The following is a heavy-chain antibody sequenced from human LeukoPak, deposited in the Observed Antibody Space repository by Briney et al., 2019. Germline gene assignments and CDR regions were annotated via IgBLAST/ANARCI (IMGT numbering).Heavy chain of an antibody. J-gene: IGHJ6*03. V-gene: IGHV1-18*01. Sequence: ASVKVSCKASGYTFTSYGISWVRQAPGQGLEWMGWISAYNGNTNYAQKLQGRVTMTTDTSMSTAYMELRSLRSDDTAVYYCARGDRMGFGELSSYYYYMDVWGKGTTVTVSS. D-gene: IGHD3-10*01. CDR2: ISAYNGNT. CDR3: ARGDRMGFGELSSYYYYMDV. CDR1: GYTFTSYG.